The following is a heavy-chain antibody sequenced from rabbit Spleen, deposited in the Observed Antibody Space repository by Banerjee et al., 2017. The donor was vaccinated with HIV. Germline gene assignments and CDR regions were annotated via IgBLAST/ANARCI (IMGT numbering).Heavy chain of an antibody. Sequence: QEQLTETGGGLVQPGGSLTLSCKASGFTLSSYYMNWVRQAPGKGLELIACIYTNSDSTWYASWVNGRFTISRSTSLNTVDLKMTSLTAADTATYFCARLYTYGYAGFAGATEDYFDLWGPGTLVTVS. D-gene: IGHD6-1*01. J-gene: IGHJ4*01. CDR3: ARLYTYGYAGFAGATEDYFDL. CDR1: GFTLSSYY. V-gene: IGHV1S43*01. CDR2: IYTNSDST.